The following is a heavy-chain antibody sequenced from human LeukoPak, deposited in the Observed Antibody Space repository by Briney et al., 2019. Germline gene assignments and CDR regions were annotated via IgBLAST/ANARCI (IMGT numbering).Heavy chain of an antibody. CDR3: AKSYYDFWSGYYWSAFDI. V-gene: IGHV3-21*01. J-gene: IGHJ3*02. D-gene: IGHD3-3*01. CDR2: ISSSSSYI. Sequence: NAGGSLRLSCAASGFTFSSYSMNWVRQAPGKGLEWVSSISSSSSYIYYADSVKGRFTISRDNAKNSLYLQMNSLRAEDTAVYYCAKSYYDFWSGYYWSAFDIWGQGTMVTVSS. CDR1: GFTFSSYS.